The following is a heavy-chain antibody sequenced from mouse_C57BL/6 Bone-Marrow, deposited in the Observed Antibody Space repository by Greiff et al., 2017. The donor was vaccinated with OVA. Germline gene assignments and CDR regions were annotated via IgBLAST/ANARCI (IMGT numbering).Heavy chain of an antibody. CDR1: GYTFTSYG. D-gene: IGHD1-1*01. Sequence: VQLQQSGAELARPGASVKLSCKASGYTFTSYGISWVKQRPGQGLEWIGEIYPRSGNTYYNEKLKGKATLTADKSSSTAYMELRSLTSEDSAVYFCARPLFYGSSYDYFDYWGQGTTLTVSS. V-gene: IGHV1-81*01. CDR3: ARPLFYGSSYDYFDY. J-gene: IGHJ2*01. CDR2: IYPRSGNT.